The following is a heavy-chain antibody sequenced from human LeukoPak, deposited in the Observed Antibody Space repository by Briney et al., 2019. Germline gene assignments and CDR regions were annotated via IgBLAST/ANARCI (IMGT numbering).Heavy chain of an antibody. Sequence: GGSLRLSCAASGFTVSSHSRNWVRQDPGKGLEWVSYISSSSSTIYYADSVKGRFTISRDNAKDSLYLQMNSLRAKDTAVYYCARGAYYYEDWGQGTLVTVSS. V-gene: IGHV3-48*01. D-gene: IGHD3-22*01. CDR2: ISSSSSTI. CDR1: GFTVSSHS. CDR3: ARGAYYYED. J-gene: IGHJ4*02.